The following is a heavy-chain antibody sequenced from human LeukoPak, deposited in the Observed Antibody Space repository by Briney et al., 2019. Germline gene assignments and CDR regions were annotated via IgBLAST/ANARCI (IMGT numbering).Heavy chain of an antibody. D-gene: IGHD6-13*01. CDR1: GFTFSDYY. Sequence: GGSLRLSCAAPGFTFSDYYMTWIPQAPGKGLEWVSYISSSGGSIYYSDSVKGRFTTSRDNAKNSLYLQMNSLRAEDTAVYYCARVKGARAAGGTAFDYWGQGTLVTVSS. CDR3: ARVKGARAAGGTAFDY. V-gene: IGHV3-11*04. CDR2: ISSSGGSI. J-gene: IGHJ4*02.